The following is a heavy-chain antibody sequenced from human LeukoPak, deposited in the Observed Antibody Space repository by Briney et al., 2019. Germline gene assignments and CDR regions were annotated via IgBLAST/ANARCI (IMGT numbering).Heavy chain of an antibody. CDR3: ARRVVGATAAFDL. CDR1: GGSISSSGYS. CDR2: IHHTGST. V-gene: IGHV4-30-2*03. J-gene: IGHJ2*01. Sequence: SETLSLTCAVSGGSISSSGYSWSWIRQPPGKGLEWIGYIHHTGSTYYNPSPKSRVTISVDTSKNQFSLKLSSVTAADTAVYYCARRVVGATAAFDLWGRGTLVTVSS. D-gene: IGHD1-26*01.